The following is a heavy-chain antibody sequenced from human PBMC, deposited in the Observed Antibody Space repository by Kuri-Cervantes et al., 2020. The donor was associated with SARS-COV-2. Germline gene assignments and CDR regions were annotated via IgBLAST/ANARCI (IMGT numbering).Heavy chain of an antibody. CDR3: ATSGPKYSGNYYGLNY. CDR2: IRTKSEGETT. D-gene: IGHD1-26*01. CDR1: DFTFNKAW. Sequence: GGSLRLSCVGSDFTFNKAWLFWVRQAPGEGLQWVGRIRTKSEGETTDYAAPLQGRVTISRDDSKNTLYLQMNRLKIGDTAVYYCATSGPKYSGNYYGLNYWGQGALVTVSS. V-gene: IGHV3-15*07. J-gene: IGHJ4*02.